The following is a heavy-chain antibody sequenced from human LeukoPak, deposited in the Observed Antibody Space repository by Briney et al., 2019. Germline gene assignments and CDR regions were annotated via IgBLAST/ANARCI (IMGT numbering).Heavy chain of an antibody. CDR1: GFTFSGYA. Sequence: GGSLRLSCAASGFTFSGYAMHWVRQAPGKGLEWVAVISYDGSNKYYADSVKGRFTISRDNSKNTLYLQMNSLRAEDTAVYYCASLPTYDYVWGSYRPSFDYWGQGTLVTVSS. D-gene: IGHD3-16*02. J-gene: IGHJ4*02. CDR3: ASLPTYDYVWGSYRPSFDY. CDR2: ISYDGSNK. V-gene: IGHV3-30-3*01.